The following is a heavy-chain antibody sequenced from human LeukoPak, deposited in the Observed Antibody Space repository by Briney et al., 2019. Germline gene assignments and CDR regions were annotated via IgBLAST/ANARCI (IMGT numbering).Heavy chain of an antibody. V-gene: IGHV3-13*01. CDR3: ARAVPLARGVNYYDY. CDR2: IGTTGDT. CDR1: GFTFSSSD. Sequence: GGSLRLSCAASGFTFSSSDMHWVRQATGKGLEWVSAIGTTGDTYYLGSVKGRFTISRENARNSLYLQMSSLRVGDTAVYYCARAVPLARGVNYYDYWGQGTLVTVSS. J-gene: IGHJ4*02. D-gene: IGHD3-10*01.